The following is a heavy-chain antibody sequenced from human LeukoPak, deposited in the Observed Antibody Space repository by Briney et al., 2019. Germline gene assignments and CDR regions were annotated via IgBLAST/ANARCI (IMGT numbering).Heavy chain of an antibody. Sequence: PSETLSLTCTVSGGSISSSSYYWGWIRQPPGKGLEWIGSIYYSGSTYYNPSLKSRVTISVDTSKNQFSLKLSSVTAADTAVYYCARLGYSSSHQIGDYWGQGTLVTVSS. J-gene: IGHJ4*02. CDR2: IYYSGST. CDR3: ARLGYSSSHQIGDY. D-gene: IGHD6-13*01. CDR1: GGSISSSSYY. V-gene: IGHV4-39*07.